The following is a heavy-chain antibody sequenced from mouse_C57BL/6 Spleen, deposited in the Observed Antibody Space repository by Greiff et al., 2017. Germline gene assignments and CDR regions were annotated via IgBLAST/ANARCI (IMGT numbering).Heavy chain of an antibody. Sequence: QVQLQQSGPGLVQPSQSLSITCTVSGFSLTSYGVHWVRQSPGKGLEWLGVIWSGGSTDYNAAFISRLSISKDNSKSQVFFKMNSLQADDTAIYYCARNLYYGNYGILAYWGQGTLVTVSA. CDR1: GFSLTSYG. CDR3: ARNLYYGNYGILAY. J-gene: IGHJ3*01. V-gene: IGHV2-2*01. CDR2: IWSGGST. D-gene: IGHD2-1*01.